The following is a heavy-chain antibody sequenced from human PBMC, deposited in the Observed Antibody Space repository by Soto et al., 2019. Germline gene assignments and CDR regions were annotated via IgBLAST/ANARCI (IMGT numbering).Heavy chain of an antibody. CDR2: ISGNGEVI. CDR3: ARDVDADFRTDFDY. CDR1: GFTFSDYY. D-gene: IGHD4-17*01. J-gene: IGHJ4*02. Sequence: LRLSCAAAGFTFSDYYIHWIRRAPGKGLEWISYISGNGEVIQYAASARGRFTISRDNAENSVYLEMESLRDEDTALYYCARDVDADFRTDFDYWGRGTLVTVSS. V-gene: IGHV3-11*01.